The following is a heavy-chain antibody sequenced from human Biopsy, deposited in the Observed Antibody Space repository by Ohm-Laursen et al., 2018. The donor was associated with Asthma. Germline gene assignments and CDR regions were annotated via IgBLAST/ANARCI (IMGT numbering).Heavy chain of an antibody. J-gene: IGHJ6*02. Sequence: GTLSLTCAVYGGSFSGYYWSWIRQPPGKGLEWIGEINHSGSTNYNPSLKSRFTISVDTSKNQFSLKLSSVTAADTAVYYCARVVGGYCSSTSCYGGYYYGMDVWGQGTTVTVSS. V-gene: IGHV4-34*01. CDR1: GGSFSGYY. CDR2: INHSGST. CDR3: ARVVGGYCSSTSCYGGYYYGMDV. D-gene: IGHD2-2*01.